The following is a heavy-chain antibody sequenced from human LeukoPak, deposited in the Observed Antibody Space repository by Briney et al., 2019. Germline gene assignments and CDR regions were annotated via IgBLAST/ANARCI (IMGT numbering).Heavy chain of an antibody. CDR2: INPNSGGT. Sequence: ASVKVSCKASGYTFTGYYMHWVRQAPGQGLEWMGRINPNSGGTNYAQTFQGRVTMTRGTSISTAYVELSRLRSDDTAVYYCARDRGYGIYYYYYMDVWGKGTTVTVSS. V-gene: IGHV1-2*06. J-gene: IGHJ6*03. CDR1: GYTFTGYY. D-gene: IGHD5-18*01. CDR3: ARDRGYGIYYYYYMDV.